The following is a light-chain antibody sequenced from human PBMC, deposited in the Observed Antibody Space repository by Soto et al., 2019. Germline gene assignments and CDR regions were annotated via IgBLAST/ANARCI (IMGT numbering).Light chain of an antibody. CDR2: DAS. V-gene: IGKV3-20*01. Sequence: ELVFTQPPGTLSLSPGERATLSCRASQSVSNNYLAWYQQKPGQAPRLLIYDASNRATGIPARFSGSGSGTDLTINITSLEPEDGAVYYGLQDYHYPRTFGQGTKVDIK. CDR1: QSVSNNY. CDR3: LQDYHYPRT. J-gene: IGKJ1*01.